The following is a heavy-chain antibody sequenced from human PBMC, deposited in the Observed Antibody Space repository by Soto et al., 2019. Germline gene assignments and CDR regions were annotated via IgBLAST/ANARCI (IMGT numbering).Heavy chain of an antibody. CDR1: GITFSSYG. CDR3: AKDAPLYSGSYSDY. J-gene: IGHJ4*02. V-gene: IGHV3-30*18. Sequence: GGSLRLSCAASGITFSSYGMHWVRQAPGKGLEWVAVISYDGSNKYYADSVKGRFTISRDNSKNTLYLQMNSLRAEDTAVYYCAKDAPLYSGSYSDYWGQGTLVTVSS. CDR2: ISYDGSNK. D-gene: IGHD1-26*01.